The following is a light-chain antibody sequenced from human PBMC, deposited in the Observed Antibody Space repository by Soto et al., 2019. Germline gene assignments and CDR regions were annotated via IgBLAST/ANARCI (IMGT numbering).Light chain of an antibody. CDR2: AAS. V-gene: IGKV1-16*01. CDR1: QGINSY. Sequence: DIQMTQSPSSLSASVGDRVIITCRANQGINSYLAWFQQKPGKAPKSLIYAASTLQSGVPLRFSGSGAGTDFPLSPSRLKPEDFATYYCQQYNSYPITCGKGTRLEIK. CDR3: QQYNSYPIT. J-gene: IGKJ5*01.